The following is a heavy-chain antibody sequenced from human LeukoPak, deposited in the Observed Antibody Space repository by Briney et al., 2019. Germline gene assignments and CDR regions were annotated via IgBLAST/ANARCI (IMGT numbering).Heavy chain of an antibody. V-gene: IGHV3-23*01. CDR2: ISASGERT. D-gene: IGHD2-8*01. Sequence: PGGSLRLSCAASGITFNSYAMSWARQAPGRGLGWISAISASGERTYYADFVQGRFTISRDNAKNTLYLQMNSLRAEDSAVYYCARRFCTSGADITSGRCPTFFNYGGQGTLVTVSS. J-gene: IGHJ4*02. CDR3: ARRFCTSGADITSGRCPTFFNY. CDR1: GITFNSYA.